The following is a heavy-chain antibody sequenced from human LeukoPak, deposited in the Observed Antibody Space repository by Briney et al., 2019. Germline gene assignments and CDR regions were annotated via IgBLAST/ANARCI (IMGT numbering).Heavy chain of an antibody. CDR3: AKEAPGRGSYAFDM. J-gene: IGHJ3*02. Sequence: GRSLRLSCAASGFTFSNYGMHWVRQAPAKGLEWVAIISYDGSSEYYADSVKGRFPISRDNSKNTLWLQMNSLRTEDAAVYYCAKEAPGRGSYAFDMWGQGTMVTVSS. CDR1: GFTFSNYG. CDR2: ISYDGSSE. V-gene: IGHV3-30*18. D-gene: IGHD1-26*01.